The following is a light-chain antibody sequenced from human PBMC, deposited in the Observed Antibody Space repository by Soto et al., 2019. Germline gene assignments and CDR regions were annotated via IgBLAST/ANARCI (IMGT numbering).Light chain of an antibody. CDR3: QQYGSSRWT. J-gene: IGKJ4*01. V-gene: IGKV3-20*01. CDR1: QSVSSSY. CDR2: GAS. Sequence: EIVLTQSPGTLSLSPGERATLSCRANQSVSSSYLAWYQQKPGQAPRLLIYGASSRATGIPDRFSGSGSGTDFTLTISRLEPEDFAVYYCQQYGSSRWTFGGGTKVEIK.